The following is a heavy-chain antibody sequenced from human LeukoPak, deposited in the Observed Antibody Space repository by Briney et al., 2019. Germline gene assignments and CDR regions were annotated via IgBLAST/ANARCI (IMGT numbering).Heavy chain of an antibody. J-gene: IGHJ3*02. V-gene: IGHV1-2*02. CDR1: GYTFTGYY. CDR3: ARGRHIVVVTAIRAFDI. Sequence: EASVKVSCKASGYTFTGYYMHWVRPAPGQGLEWMGWINPNSGGTNYAQKFQGRVTMTRDTSISTAYMELSRLRSDDTAVYYCARGRHIVVVTAIRAFDIWGQGTMVTVSS. CDR2: INPNSGGT. D-gene: IGHD2-21*02.